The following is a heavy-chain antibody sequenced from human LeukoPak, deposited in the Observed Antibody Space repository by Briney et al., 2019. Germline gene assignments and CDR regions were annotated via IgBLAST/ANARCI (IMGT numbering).Heavy chain of an antibody. D-gene: IGHD5-24*01. Sequence: ASVKVSCKASGGTFSSYAISWVRQAPGQGLEWMGGIIPIFGTASYAQKFQGRVTITADESTSTAYMELSSLRSEDTAVYYCARVTEMATIWDYWGQGTLVTVSS. V-gene: IGHV1-69*13. CDR3: ARVTEMATIWDY. CDR2: IIPIFGTA. J-gene: IGHJ4*02. CDR1: GGTFSSYA.